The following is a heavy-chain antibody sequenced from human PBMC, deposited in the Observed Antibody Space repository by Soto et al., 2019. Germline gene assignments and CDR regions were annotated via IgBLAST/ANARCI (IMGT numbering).Heavy chain of an antibody. Sequence: SETLSLTCTVSGGSISSYYWSWIRQPPGKGLEWIGYIYYSGSTNYNPSLKSRVTISVDTSKNQFSLKLSSVTAGDTAVYYYARRTGPSNYYYYYSMDVWGKGTTVT. V-gene: IGHV4-59*01. CDR3: ARRTGPSNYYYYYSMDV. CDR2: IYYSGST. D-gene: IGHD1-1*01. CDR1: GGSISSYY. J-gene: IGHJ6*03.